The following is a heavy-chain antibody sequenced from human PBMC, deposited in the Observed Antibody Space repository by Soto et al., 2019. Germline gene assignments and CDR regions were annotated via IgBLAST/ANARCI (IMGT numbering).Heavy chain of an antibody. V-gene: IGHV3-74*01. CDR3: AVAVAGPTAIGY. J-gene: IGHJ4*02. CDR1: GFTFSSYW. Sequence: EVQLVESGGGLVQPGGSLRLSCAASGFTFSSYWMQWVRQAPGKGLVWVSRINSDGSSTSYADSVKGRFTISRDNAKNTLYLQMNSLRAEDTAVYYCAVAVAGPTAIGYWGQGTLVTVSS. D-gene: IGHD6-19*01. CDR2: INSDGSST.